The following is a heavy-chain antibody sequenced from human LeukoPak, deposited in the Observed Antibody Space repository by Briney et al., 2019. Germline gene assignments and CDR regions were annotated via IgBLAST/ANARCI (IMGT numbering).Heavy chain of an antibody. J-gene: IGHJ5*02. V-gene: IGHV4-59*01. Sequence: SETLSLTCTISGASISSFYWSWIRQPPGKGLEWIGCINYSGSTNYNPSLNSRVTISIDTSKNQMSLKLRSVIAGDTAVYYCARDHIHRDDYNAAWGQGALVSVSS. D-gene: IGHD5-24*01. CDR1: GASISSFY. CDR3: ARDHIHRDDYNAA. CDR2: INYSGST.